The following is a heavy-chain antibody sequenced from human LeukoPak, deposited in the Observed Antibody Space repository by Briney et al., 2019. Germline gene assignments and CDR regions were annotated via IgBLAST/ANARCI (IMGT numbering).Heavy chain of an antibody. CDR1: GFTFSSYA. CDR2: ISGSGGST. J-gene: IGHJ5*02. CDR3: AKGCVSTNCQATRWFDP. V-gene: IGHV3-23*01. Sequence: GGSLRLSCAASGFTFSSYAMSWVRQAPGKGLEWVSAISGSGGSTYYADSVKGRFTISRDNSKNTVYLQMNSLRAEDTAVYYCAKGCVSTNCQATRWFDPWGQGTLVTVSS. D-gene: IGHD6-13*01.